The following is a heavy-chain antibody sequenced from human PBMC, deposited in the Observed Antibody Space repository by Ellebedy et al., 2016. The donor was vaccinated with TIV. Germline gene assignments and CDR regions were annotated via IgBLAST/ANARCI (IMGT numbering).Heavy chain of an antibody. CDR1: GFTFSNAW. J-gene: IGHJ4*02. CDR2: IKSKTDGGTT. CDR3: TTDRVWAVADSDY. D-gene: IGHD6-19*01. V-gene: IGHV3-15*01. Sequence: PGGSLRLSCAASGFTFSNAWMSWVRQAPGKGLEWVGRIKSKTDGGTTDYAAPVKGRFTISRDDSKNTLYLQMNSLKTEDTAVYYCTTDRVWAVADSDYWGQGTLVTASS.